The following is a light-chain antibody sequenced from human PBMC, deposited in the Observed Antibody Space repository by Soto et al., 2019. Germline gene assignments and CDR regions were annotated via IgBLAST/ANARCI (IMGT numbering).Light chain of an antibody. J-gene: IGKJ4*01. Sequence: DIQMTQSPSTLSASVGDRVTITCRASQTLSSWLAWYQQKPGKAPKLLIYDVSSLESGVPSRFSGSGSGTEFTLTISSLQPDDCATYYCQQYNSYSLTFGGGTKVDNK. V-gene: IGKV1-5*01. CDR1: QTLSSW. CDR2: DVS. CDR3: QQYNSYSLT.